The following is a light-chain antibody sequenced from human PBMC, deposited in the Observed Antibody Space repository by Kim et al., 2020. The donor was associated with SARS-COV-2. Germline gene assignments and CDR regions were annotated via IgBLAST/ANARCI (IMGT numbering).Light chain of an antibody. Sequence: SLSPGESATLSCRASQSVSPYLAWYQKKPGQAPRLLIYDASKRATGIPARFSGSGSGTDFTLTISSLEPDDFAVYYCQLRTNWLTSGGGTKVEIK. CDR1: QSVSPY. V-gene: IGKV3-11*01. CDR2: DAS. CDR3: QLRTNWLT. J-gene: IGKJ4*01.